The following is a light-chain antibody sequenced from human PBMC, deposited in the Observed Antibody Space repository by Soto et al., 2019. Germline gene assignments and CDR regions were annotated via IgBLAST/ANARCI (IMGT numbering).Light chain of an antibody. J-gene: IGKJ2*01. Sequence: DILMTQSASSLSASVGDRVTITCQASQDISNYLNWYQQKPGKAPKLLIYDASNLETGVPSRFSGSGSGTDFTFTISSLQPEDIATYYCQQYDNLPGTFGQGTKLEIK. CDR2: DAS. CDR3: QQYDNLPGT. CDR1: QDISNY. V-gene: IGKV1-33*01.